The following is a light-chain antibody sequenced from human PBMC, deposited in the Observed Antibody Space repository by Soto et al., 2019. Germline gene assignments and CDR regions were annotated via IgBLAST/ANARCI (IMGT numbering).Light chain of an antibody. J-gene: IGKJ1*01. CDR2: GAS. CDR1: QSVSSSY. CDR3: QQYNNWPQT. V-gene: IGKV3-15*01. Sequence: ESVLTQSPGTLSLSPGERATLSCRAIQSVSSSYLAWYQQKPGQAPRLLIYGASTRATGIPARFSGSGSGTEFTLTISSLQSEDFAVYYCQQYNNWPQTFGQGTKV.